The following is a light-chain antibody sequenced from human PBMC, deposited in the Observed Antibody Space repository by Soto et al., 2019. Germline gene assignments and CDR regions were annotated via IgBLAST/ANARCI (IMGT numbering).Light chain of an antibody. CDR2: DVS. Sequence: QSVLTQPRSVSGSPGQSVTISCTGTSSDVGGYNYVSWYQQHPGKARKITIYDVSKRPSRTPDRFTGSKSDNTASLTISGHTAEYKSGYNCCSYAVSYNVVFGGGTKLTVL. CDR3: CSYAVSYNVV. J-gene: IGLJ2*01. V-gene: IGLV2-11*01. CDR1: SSDVGGYNY.